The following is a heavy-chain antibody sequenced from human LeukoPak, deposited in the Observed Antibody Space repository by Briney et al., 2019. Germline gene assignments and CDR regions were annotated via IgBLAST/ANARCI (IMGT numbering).Heavy chain of an antibody. CDR2: INHSGST. CDR3: ARWTTVTRAFDF. V-gene: IGHV4-34*01. CDR1: GVSFSGYY. D-gene: IGHD4-17*01. J-gene: IGHJ4*02. Sequence: PSETLSLTCAVYGVSFSGYYWSWIRQPPGKGLEWIGEINHSGSTNYNPSLKSRVTISVDTSKNQFSLTLNSVTAADTGVYYCARWTTVTRAFDFWGQGTLVTVSS.